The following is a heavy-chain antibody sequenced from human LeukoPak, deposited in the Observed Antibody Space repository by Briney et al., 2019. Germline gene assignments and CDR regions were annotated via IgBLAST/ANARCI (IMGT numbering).Heavy chain of an antibody. V-gene: IGHV3-48*03. CDR3: ARGRISMTVDDAFGI. Sequence: GGSLRLSCAASGFTFSNYEMNWVRQAPGKGLEWVSYISSSGSTIYYADSVKGRLTISRDNAKNSLYLQMNSLRAEDTAVYYCARGRISMTVDDAFGIWGQGTMVTVSS. CDR2: ISSSGSTI. J-gene: IGHJ3*02. CDR1: GFTFSNYE. D-gene: IGHD3-22*01.